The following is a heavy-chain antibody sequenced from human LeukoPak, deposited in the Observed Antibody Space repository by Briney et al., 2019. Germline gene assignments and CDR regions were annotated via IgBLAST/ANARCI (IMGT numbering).Heavy chain of an antibody. J-gene: IGHJ4*02. D-gene: IGHD2-2*01. CDR2: ISDNGGST. CDR3: AKDRRACSSSSCYYRFDY. CDR1: ESTFSSYA. Sequence: GGSLRLSCAASESTFSSYAMSWVRQAPGKGLEWVSAISDNGGSTYYADSVKGRFTVSRDNSKNTMYLQMNSLRAEDTAVYYCAKDRRACSSSSCYYRFDYWGQGTLVTVSS. V-gene: IGHV3-23*01.